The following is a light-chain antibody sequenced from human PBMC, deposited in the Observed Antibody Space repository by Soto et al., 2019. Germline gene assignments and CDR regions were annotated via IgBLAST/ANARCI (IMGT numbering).Light chain of an antibody. V-gene: IGKV1-9*01. CDR2: GAS. J-gene: IGKJ3*01. Sequence: DIQMTQSPSSLSASVGDRVTITCRASQGIRSYLAWYQQRPGKAPELLIYGASTLRTGGASRFSGSGSGTEFTLTISSLQPEDFATYFCQQLNIFPPLFTFGPGTKVDIK. CDR1: QGIRSY. CDR3: QQLNIFPPLFT.